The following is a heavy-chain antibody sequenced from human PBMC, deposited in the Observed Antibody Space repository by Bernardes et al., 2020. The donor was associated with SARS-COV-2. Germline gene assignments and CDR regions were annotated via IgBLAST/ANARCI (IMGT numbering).Heavy chain of an antibody. CDR3: ANTNNWNDVGNWFDP. V-gene: IGHV3-21*01. CDR2: ISSSSSYI. Sequence: GGSLRLSCAASGFSVSDNYLIWVRQGPGKGLEWVSSISSSSSYIYYADSVKGRFTISRDNDKNSLYLQMNSLRAEDTAVYYCANTNNWNDVGNWFDPWGQGTLVTVSS. CDR1: GFSVSDNY. J-gene: IGHJ5*02. D-gene: IGHD1-20*01.